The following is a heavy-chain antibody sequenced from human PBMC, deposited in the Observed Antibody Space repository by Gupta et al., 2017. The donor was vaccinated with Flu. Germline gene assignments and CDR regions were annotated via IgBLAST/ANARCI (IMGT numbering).Heavy chain of an antibody. CDR2: VYYVGST. CDR1: GDSTTSSSHY. CDR3: ARSGDYFDT. Sequence: QLQLQASGPGLVKPSATLSLTCTVTGDSTTSSSHYWSWIRQPPGKGLEYIGSVYYVGSTYHNPSPQSRVTISIDTSKNQFSLQLTSVTAADTAVYYCARSGDYFDTWGQGALVTVSS. J-gene: IGHJ4*02. D-gene: IGHD4-17*01. V-gene: IGHV4-39*01.